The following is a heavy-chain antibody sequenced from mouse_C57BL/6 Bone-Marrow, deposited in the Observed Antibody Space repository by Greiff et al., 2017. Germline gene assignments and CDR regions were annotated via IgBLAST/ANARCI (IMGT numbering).Heavy chain of an antibody. V-gene: IGHV2-2*01. CDR3: ARKDYYGSSYGFAY. J-gene: IGHJ3*01. CDR2: IWSGGST. CDR1: GFSLTSYG. Sequence: VQLKESGPGLVQPSQSLSITCTVSGFSLTSYGVHWVRQSPGKGLEWLGVIWSGGSTDYNAAFLSRLSISKDNSKSQVFFKMNSLQADDTAIYYCARKDYYGSSYGFAYWGQGTLVTVSA. D-gene: IGHD1-1*01.